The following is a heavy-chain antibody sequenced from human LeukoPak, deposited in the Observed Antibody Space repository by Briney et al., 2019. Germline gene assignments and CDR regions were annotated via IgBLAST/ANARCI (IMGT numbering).Heavy chain of an antibody. D-gene: IGHD1-26*01. CDR3: ARDTDGGSAIDY. V-gene: IGHV3-33*01. CDR1: GFTFSSYG. Sequence: GGSLRLSCAASGFTFSSYGMHWVRQAPGKGLEWVAVIWYDGSNKYYADSVKGRFTISRDNSKNTLYLQMNSLRAEDTAVYYYARDTDGGSAIDYWGQGTLVTVSS. CDR2: IWYDGSNK. J-gene: IGHJ4*02.